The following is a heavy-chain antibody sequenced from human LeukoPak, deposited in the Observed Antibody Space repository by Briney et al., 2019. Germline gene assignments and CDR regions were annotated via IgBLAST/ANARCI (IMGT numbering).Heavy chain of an antibody. CDR1: GFTFSSYS. CDR3: ARVQTASTHSSGPWAY. Sequence: GGSLRLSCAASGFTFSSYSMNWVRQAPGKGLEWVSSISSSSSYIYYADSVKGRFTISRDNAKNSLYLQMNSLRAEDTAVYYCARVQTASTHSSGPWAYWGQGTLVTVSS. J-gene: IGHJ4*02. D-gene: IGHD3-22*01. CDR2: ISSSSSYI. V-gene: IGHV3-21*01.